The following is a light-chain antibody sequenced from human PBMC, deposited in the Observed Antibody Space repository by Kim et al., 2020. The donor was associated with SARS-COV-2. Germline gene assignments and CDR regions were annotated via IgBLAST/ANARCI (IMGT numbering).Light chain of an antibody. J-gene: IGKJ2*01. CDR1: PAISSW. CDR3: QQTNSFPYT. CDR2: DAS. Sequence: SASVGDRVTITCRASPAISSWLAWYQQKPGKAPKLLVYDASTLQDGVPSRFSGSGSGTDFTLIISGLQAEDFATYYCQQTNSFPYTFGQGTKLEI. V-gene: IGKV1-12*01.